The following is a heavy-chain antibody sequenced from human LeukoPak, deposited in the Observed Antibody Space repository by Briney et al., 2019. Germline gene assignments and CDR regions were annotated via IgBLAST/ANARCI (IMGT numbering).Heavy chain of an antibody. V-gene: IGHV4-59*01. CDR3: ARAVAVAGTGHFQH. J-gene: IGHJ1*01. Sequence: SETLSLTCTVSGGSISSYYWSWIRQPPGKGLEWIGYIYYSGSTTYNPSLESRVTISVDTSKNQFSLKLSSVTAADTAVYYCARAVAVAGTGHFQHWGQGTLVTVSS. CDR2: IYYSGST. CDR1: GGSISSYY. D-gene: IGHD6-19*01.